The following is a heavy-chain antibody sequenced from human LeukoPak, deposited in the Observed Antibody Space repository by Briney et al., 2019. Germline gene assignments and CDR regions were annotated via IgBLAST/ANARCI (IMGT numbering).Heavy chain of an antibody. CDR3: PKDRVIATGIGEFDY. J-gene: IGHJ4*02. D-gene: IGHD6-13*01. Sequence: PGGSLRLSCAGSGFTLSSYAMSWVRQAPGKGLEWVSAISGSGDTTYYADSVKGRFTISRDSSRNTLYLHMNSLRAEDTAVYYCPKDRVIATGIGEFDYWGQGTLVTVSS. CDR1: GFTLSSYA. CDR2: ISGSGDTT. V-gene: IGHV3-23*01.